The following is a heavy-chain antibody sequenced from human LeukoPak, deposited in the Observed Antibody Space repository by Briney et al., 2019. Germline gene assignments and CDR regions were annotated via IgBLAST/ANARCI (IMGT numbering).Heavy chain of an antibody. Sequence: GGSLRLSCAASGFAVSSYYMSWVRQAPGKELEWVSVIYSGGSTYYADSVKGRFTISRDTSKNTLYLQMDSLRAEDTAVYYCVRGGKRGGATAFDYWGQGILVTVSS. CDR2: IYSGGST. D-gene: IGHD1-26*01. CDR1: GFAVSSYY. V-gene: IGHV3-66*01. J-gene: IGHJ4*02. CDR3: VRGGKRGGATAFDY.